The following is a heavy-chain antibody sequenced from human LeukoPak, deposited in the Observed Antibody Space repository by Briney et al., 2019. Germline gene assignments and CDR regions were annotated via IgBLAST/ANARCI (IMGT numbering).Heavy chain of an antibody. CDR1: GGSFSGYY. V-gene: IGHV4-34*01. D-gene: IGHD3-3*02. CDR2: INHSGST. CDR3: ARGRAFFD. J-gene: IGHJ4*02. Sequence: SETLSLTRAVYGGSFSGYYWSWIRQPPGKGLEWIGEINHSGSTNYNPSLKSRVTISRDTSKNQFSLKLSSVTAADTAVYYCARGRAFFDWGQGTLVTVSS.